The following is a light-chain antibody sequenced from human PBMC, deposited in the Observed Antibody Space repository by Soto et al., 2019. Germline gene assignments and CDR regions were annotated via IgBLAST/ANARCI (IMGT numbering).Light chain of an antibody. V-gene: IGKV3-15*01. CDR1: QSVNSN. J-gene: IGKJ2*01. CDR3: QQYNNWPQYN. Sequence: IMMTQSPATLSLSPGDRATLSCRASQSVNSNLAWFQQKPGQAPRLLIYGASNRATDVPPRFSDSGSGTAFTLTIRRLQSEDFAVYYWQQYNNWPQYNFGQGTKVDIX. CDR2: GAS.